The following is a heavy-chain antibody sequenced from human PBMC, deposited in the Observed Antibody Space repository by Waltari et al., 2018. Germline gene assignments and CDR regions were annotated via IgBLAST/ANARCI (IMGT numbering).Heavy chain of an antibody. D-gene: IGHD5-12*01. V-gene: IGHV4-39*01. J-gene: IGHJ3*01. CDR3: ATYIGASVGTAAFDV. CDR1: GVSITSNRHY. Sequence: QLQLQESGPRLVRPSETLSLICRVSGVSITSNRHYWAWIRQSPGQGLEWIGTVSYSRPTNVNPSLKGPVSVSRDTSKNQVSLILGSVTAADMAVYYCATYIGASVGTAAFDVWGQGTMVTVSS. CDR2: VSYSRPT.